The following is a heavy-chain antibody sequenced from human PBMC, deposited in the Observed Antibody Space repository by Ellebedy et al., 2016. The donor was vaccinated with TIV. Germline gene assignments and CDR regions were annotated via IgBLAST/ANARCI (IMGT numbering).Heavy chain of an antibody. CDR3: ARDGDWVVPAAPLDY. D-gene: IGHD2-2*01. J-gene: IGHJ4*02. Sequence: GGSLRLXXAASGFTFSSYWMSWVRQAPGKGLEWVANIKQDGSEKYYVDSVKGRFTISRDNAKNSLYLQMNSLRAEDTAVYYCARDGDWVVPAAPLDYWGQGTLVTVSS. V-gene: IGHV3-7*01. CDR2: IKQDGSEK. CDR1: GFTFSSYW.